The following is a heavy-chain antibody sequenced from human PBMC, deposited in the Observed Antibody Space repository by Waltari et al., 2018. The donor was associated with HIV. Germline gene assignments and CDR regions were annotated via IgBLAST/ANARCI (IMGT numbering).Heavy chain of an antibody. D-gene: IGHD3-16*01. V-gene: IGHV3-15*01. Sequence: EVLLVESGGGWGKPGGSLRLSCAASGSTFSDAWMSWVRQAPGKGLEWVGRIKSNTDGGTTDYAAPVKGRFTISRDDSKTTLYLEMNSLKTEDTAVYYCTTVGGGTRDYWGQGTLITVSS. CDR2: IKSNTDGGTT. CDR1: GSTFSDAW. J-gene: IGHJ4*02. CDR3: TTVGGGTRDY.